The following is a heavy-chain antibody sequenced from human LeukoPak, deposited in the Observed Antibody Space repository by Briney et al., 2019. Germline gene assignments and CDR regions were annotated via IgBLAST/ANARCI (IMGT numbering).Heavy chain of an antibody. CDR3: ARGHRGYSYGYGPRDAFDI. CDR1: GGSFSGYY. D-gene: IGHD5-18*01. Sequence: KPSETLSLTCAVYGGSFSGYYWSWIRQPPGKGLEWIGEINHSGSTNYNPSLKSRVTISVDTSKNQFSLKLSSVTAADTAVYYCARGHRGYSYGYGPRDAFDIWGQGTMVTVSS. J-gene: IGHJ3*02. V-gene: IGHV4-34*01. CDR2: INHSGST.